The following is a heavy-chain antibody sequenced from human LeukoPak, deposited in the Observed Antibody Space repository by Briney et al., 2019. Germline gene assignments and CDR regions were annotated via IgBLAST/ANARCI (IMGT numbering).Heavy chain of an antibody. CDR3: ASSATHRFYYYMDV. D-gene: IGHD1-26*01. CDR1: GYTFTSYD. J-gene: IGHJ6*03. CDR2: MNPNSGNT. Sequence: ASVKVSCKASGYTFTSYDINWVRQATGQGLEWMGWMNPNSGNTSYAQKFQGRVTMTRDTSTSTVYMELSSLRSEDTAVYYCASSATHRFYYYMDVWGKGTTVTVSS. V-gene: IGHV1-8*02.